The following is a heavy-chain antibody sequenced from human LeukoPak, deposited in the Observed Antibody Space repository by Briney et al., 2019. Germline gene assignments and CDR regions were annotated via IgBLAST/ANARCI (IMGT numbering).Heavy chain of an antibody. CDR3: ARGGIAAAGTGPDY. J-gene: IGHJ4*02. CDR2: IYDSGST. Sequence: SETLSLTCTVSGGSISGYYWSWIRQPPGKGLEWIGYIYDSGSTNYNPSLKSRVTISLDPSKNQFSLKLSSVTAADTAVYYCARGGIAAAGTGPDYWGQGTLVTVSS. CDR1: GGSISGYY. D-gene: IGHD6-13*01. V-gene: IGHV4-59*08.